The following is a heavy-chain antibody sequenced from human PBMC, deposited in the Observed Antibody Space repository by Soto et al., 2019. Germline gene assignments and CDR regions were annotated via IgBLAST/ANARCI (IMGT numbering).Heavy chain of an antibody. J-gene: IGHJ5*02. CDR3: ARDYYYDSSGPNWFDP. V-gene: IGHV4-31*03. Sequence: PSETLSLTCTVSGGSISSGGYYWSWIRQHPGKGLEWIGYIYYSGSTYYNPSLKSRVTISVDTSKNQFSLKLSSVTAADTAVYYCARDYYYDSSGPNWFDPWGQGTLVTVLL. CDR2: IYYSGST. D-gene: IGHD3-22*01. CDR1: GGSISSGGYY.